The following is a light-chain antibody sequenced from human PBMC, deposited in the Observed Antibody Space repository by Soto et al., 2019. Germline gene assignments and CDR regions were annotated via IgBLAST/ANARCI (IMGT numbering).Light chain of an antibody. Sequence: EIVLTQSPATLSLSPGERATLSCRASQSVSSNFAWFQQRPGQAPRLLIYDASNRATGIPARFSGTGSGTDFTLTINNLEPEDFAVYYCQVRTNWSIAFGRGTRLEIK. CDR2: DAS. CDR3: QVRTNWSIA. J-gene: IGKJ5*01. CDR1: QSVSSN. V-gene: IGKV3-11*01.